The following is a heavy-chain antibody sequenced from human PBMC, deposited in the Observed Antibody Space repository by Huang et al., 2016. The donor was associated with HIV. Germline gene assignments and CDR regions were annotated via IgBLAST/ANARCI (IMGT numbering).Heavy chain of an antibody. CDR3: ATKTAGMDI. CDR1: TFTFGAYW. CDR2: IKQDESEK. J-gene: IGHJ6*02. V-gene: IGHV3-7*01. D-gene: IGHD1-7*01. Sequence: VESGGRSVQPGGSIKLSCVGSTFTFGAYWMSWVRQHPGKGMEWVAKIKQDESEKYYVDSWKGRFNISIDNARKGLFLEMDDLRVEDTAIYFCATKTAGMDIWGQGTTVTVSS.